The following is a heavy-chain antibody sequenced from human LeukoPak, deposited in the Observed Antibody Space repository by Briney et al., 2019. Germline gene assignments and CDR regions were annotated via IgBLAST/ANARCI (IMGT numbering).Heavy chain of an antibody. CDR3: ARAHYYDSSGLDF. CDR1: GFTFDDYA. Sequence: GRSLRLSCAASGFTFDDYAMHWVRQAPGKGLEWVSGISWNSGSIGYADSVKGRFTISRDNAKNSLYLQMNSLRAEDTAVYYCARAHYYDSSGLDFWGQGTLVTVSS. V-gene: IGHV3-9*01. CDR2: ISWNSGSI. J-gene: IGHJ4*02. D-gene: IGHD3-22*01.